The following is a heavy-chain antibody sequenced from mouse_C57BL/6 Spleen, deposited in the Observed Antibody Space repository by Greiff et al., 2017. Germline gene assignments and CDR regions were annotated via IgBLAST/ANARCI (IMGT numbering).Heavy chain of an antibody. V-gene: IGHV14-4*01. Sequence: VQLKQSGAELVRPGASVKLSCTASGFNIKDDYMHWVKQRPEQGLEWIGWIDPENGDTEYASKFQGKATITADTSSNTAYLQLSSLTSEDTAVYYCTTRDCYSFAYWGQGTLVTVSA. CDR1: GFNIKDDY. J-gene: IGHJ3*01. CDR2: IDPENGDT. D-gene: IGHD2-3*01. CDR3: TTRDCYSFAY.